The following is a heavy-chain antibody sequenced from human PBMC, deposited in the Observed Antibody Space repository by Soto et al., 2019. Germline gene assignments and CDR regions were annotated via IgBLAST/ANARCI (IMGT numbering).Heavy chain of an antibody. D-gene: IGHD6-6*01. CDR2: IYPGDSDT. CDR3: ATNREYHSDAFDI. Sequence: GESLKISCKGSGYSFTSYWIGWVRQMPGKGLEWMGIIYPGDSDTGYSPSFQGQVTISADKSISTAYLQWSSLKASDTAMYYCATNREYHSDAFDIWGQGTMVTVSS. CDR1: GYSFTSYW. J-gene: IGHJ3*02. V-gene: IGHV5-51*01.